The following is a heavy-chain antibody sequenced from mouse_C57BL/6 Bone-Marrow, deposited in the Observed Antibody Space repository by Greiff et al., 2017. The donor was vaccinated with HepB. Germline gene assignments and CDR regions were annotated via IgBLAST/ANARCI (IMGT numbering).Heavy chain of an antibody. CDR3: ARDDGYSPFAY. CDR1: GFTFSSYA. D-gene: IGHD2-3*01. CDR2: ISDGGSYT. V-gene: IGHV5-4*01. J-gene: IGHJ3*01. Sequence: EVHLVESGGGLVKPGGSLKLSCAASGFTFSSYAMSWVRQTPEKRLEWVATISDGGSYTYYPDNVKGRFTISRDNAKNNLYLQMSHLKSEDTAMYYCARDDGYSPFAYWGQGTLVTVSA.